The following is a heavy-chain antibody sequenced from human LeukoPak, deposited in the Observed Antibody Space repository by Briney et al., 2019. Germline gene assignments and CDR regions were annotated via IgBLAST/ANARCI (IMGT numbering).Heavy chain of an antibody. CDR3: AKESPSDSSGMYYFDY. D-gene: IGHD3-22*01. Sequence: GGSLRLSCAASGFIFGSYAMNWVRQAPGKGLEWVSAISGSGGSTYYADSVKGRFTISRDNSKNTLYLQMNSLRAEDTAVYYCAKESPSDSSGMYYFDYWGQGTLVTVSS. V-gene: IGHV3-23*01. J-gene: IGHJ4*02. CDR2: ISGSGGST. CDR1: GFIFGSYA.